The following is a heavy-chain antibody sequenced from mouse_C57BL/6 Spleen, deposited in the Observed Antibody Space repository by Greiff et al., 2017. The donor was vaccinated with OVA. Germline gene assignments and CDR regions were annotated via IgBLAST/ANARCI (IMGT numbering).Heavy chain of an antibody. V-gene: IGHV3-6*01. CDR2: ISYDGSH. D-gene: IGHD1-1*01. CDR1: GYSITSGSY. CDR3: AVYYHGHGGYLDY. J-gene: IGHJ2*01. Sequence: EVQRVESGPGLVKPSQSLSLTCSVTGYSITSGSYWNWIRQFPGNQLEWMGYISYDGSHNYNPSLKNRISITRYTSKNQFFLKLNSVTTEYTATDDCAVYYHGHGGYLDYWGQGTTLTVSS.